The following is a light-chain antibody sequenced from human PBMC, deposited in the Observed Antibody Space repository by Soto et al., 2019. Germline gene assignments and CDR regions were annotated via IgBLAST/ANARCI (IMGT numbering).Light chain of an antibody. Sequence: QSVLTQPPSVSGAPGQRVTISCTGSSSNIGAGYDVHWYQQFPGTAPKVLIYGNNNRPSGVPDRFSGSKSGTSASLAITGLQAEHEADYYCQSYDRSLSGWVFGGGTKLTVL. V-gene: IGLV1-40*01. CDR2: GNN. CDR1: SSNIGAGYD. CDR3: QSYDRSLSGWV. J-gene: IGLJ3*02.